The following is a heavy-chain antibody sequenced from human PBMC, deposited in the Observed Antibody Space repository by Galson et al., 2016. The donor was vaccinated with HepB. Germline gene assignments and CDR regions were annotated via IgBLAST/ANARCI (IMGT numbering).Heavy chain of an antibody. Sequence: SLRLSCAASGFTFSDYGMHWIRQAPGKGLEWLAVISYDGSNRYSADSVKGRFTISRDNSKNTLYLQMNSLRAEDMAVYYCTKNRARYSGRPLMDYWGQGTLVTVSS. CDR3: TKNRARYSGRPLMDY. D-gene: IGHD1-26*01. V-gene: IGHV3-30*18. J-gene: IGHJ4*02. CDR2: ISYDGSNR. CDR1: GFTFSDYG.